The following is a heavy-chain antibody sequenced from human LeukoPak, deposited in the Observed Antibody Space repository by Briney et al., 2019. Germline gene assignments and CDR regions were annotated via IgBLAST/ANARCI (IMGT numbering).Heavy chain of an antibody. J-gene: IGHJ4*02. CDR1: GGSISSYYW. CDR2: IDWDDDK. Sequence: TLSLTCTVSGGSISSYYWSWIRQPPGKALEWLARIDWDDDKYYSTSLKTRLTISKDTSKNQVVLTMTNMDPVDTATYYCGRLIAATGISDYWGQGTLVTVSS. V-gene: IGHV2-70*11. D-gene: IGHD6-13*01. CDR3: GRLIAATGISDY.